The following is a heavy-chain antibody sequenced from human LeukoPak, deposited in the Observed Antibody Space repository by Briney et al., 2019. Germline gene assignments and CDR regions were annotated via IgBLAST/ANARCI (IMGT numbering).Heavy chain of an antibody. CDR3: ALQLLGGDYDYVWGSYRPFDY. D-gene: IGHD3-16*02. CDR2: LYWDDDK. J-gene: IGHJ4*02. Sequence: SAPTLVKPTQTPTLTSTFTRFSRSTSGVGVGWILQPPGKALEWRAPLYWDDDKRYSPTPMSRLTITKDTSKNQVVLTMTNMDPVETATYYCALQLLGGDYDYVWGSYRPFDYWGQGTLVTVSS. V-gene: IGHV2-5*02. CDR1: RFSRSTSGVG.